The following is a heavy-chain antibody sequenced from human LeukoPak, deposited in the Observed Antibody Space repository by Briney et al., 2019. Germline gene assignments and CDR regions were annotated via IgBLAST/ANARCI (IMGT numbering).Heavy chain of an antibody. D-gene: IGHD4-17*01. CDR2: IYSGGSA. CDR1: GFTVSNNY. CDR3: AREVGTVTTNFDY. Sequence: SGGSLRLSCAASGFTVSNNYMTWVRQAPGKGLEWVSVIYSGGSAYYADSVKGRFTISRDNSKNTLYLQMNSLRAEDTAVYYCAREVGTVTTNFDYWGQGTLVTVSS. J-gene: IGHJ4*02. V-gene: IGHV3-53*01.